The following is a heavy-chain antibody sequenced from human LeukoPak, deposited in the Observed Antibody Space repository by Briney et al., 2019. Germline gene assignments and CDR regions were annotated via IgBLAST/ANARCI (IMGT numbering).Heavy chain of an antibody. D-gene: IGHD5-18*01. CDR3: ARDRSGYTFDD. CDR2: ISATGNYI. V-gene: IGHV3-21*01. J-gene: IGHJ4*02. CDR1: GFTVSSNY. Sequence: GGSLRLSCAASGFTVSSNYMSWVRHAPGKGLEWVPSISATGNYIYYADSVKGRFTISRDNAKNSLYLQMNSLRAEDTAVYYCARDRSGYTFDDWGQGTLVTVSS.